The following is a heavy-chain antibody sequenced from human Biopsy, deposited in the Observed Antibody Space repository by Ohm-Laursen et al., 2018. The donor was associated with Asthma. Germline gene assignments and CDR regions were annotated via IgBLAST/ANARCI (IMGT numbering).Heavy chain of an antibody. CDR2: ISFDGTNR. J-gene: IGHJ6*02. CDR1: GFTFSNYG. CDR3: ARSDDMGV. V-gene: IGHV3-30*03. Sequence: SLRLSCTAPGFTFSNYGMHWVRQAPGKGLDWVAVISFDGTNRNYTDPVKGRFTISRDNSRNTLHLEMNSLRAEDTAVYYCARSDDMGVWGQGTTVTVSS.